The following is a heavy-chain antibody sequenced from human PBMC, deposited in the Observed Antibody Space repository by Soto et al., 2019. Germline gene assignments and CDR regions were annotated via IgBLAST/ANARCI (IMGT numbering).Heavy chain of an antibody. J-gene: IGHJ4*02. CDR3: ARGDCSGASCYGDLDY. Sequence: AASVKVSCKASAYTFTTYALHWVRQAPGQRLEWMGWINAGNGDTKYSQKFLGRVSISRDTSANIAYMELFSLRSEDTAVYYCARGDCSGASCYGDLDYWGQGTLVTVSS. CDR2: INAGNGDT. CDR1: AYTFTTYA. D-gene: IGHD2-2*01. V-gene: IGHV1-3*01.